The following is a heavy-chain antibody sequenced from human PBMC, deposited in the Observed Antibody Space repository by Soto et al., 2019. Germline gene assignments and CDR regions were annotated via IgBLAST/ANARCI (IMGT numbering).Heavy chain of an antibody. V-gene: IGHV4-59*01. CDR1: GGSIGSYC. J-gene: IGHJ6*03. CDR2: ISQAGST. D-gene: IGHD6-13*01. CDR3: ARVSRWGGIGAPPTRKPYYYYMDV. Sequence: QVQLQESGPGLVKPSETLSLTCNVSGGSIGSYCWSWIRQPPGKGLEWIGYISQAGSTNYNPSLTSRVTLSVDTSKSQFSLSLTSVTAADTAVYYCARVSRWGGIGAPPTRKPYYYYMDVWGKGTTVTVSS.